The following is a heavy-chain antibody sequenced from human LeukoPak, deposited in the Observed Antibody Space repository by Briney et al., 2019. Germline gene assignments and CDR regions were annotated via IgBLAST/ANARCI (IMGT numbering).Heavy chain of an antibody. CDR3: AKEGAYCSGGSCYSGYFDY. CDR1: GFTFSSYA. CDR2: ISGSGGST. Sequence: PGGSLRPSCEASGFTFSSYAMSWVRQAPGKGLEWVSGISGSGGSTYYADSVKGRFTISRDNSKNTLYLQMNSLRAEDTAVYHCAKEGAYCSGGSCYSGYFDYWGQGTLVTVSS. V-gene: IGHV3-23*01. J-gene: IGHJ4*02. D-gene: IGHD2-15*01.